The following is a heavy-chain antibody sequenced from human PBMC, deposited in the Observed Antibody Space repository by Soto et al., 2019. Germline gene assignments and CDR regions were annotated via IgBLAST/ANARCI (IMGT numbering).Heavy chain of an antibody. V-gene: IGHV3-33*01. CDR1: GLKFRGYG. Sequence: QVQLVESGGGVVQPGTSLRLSCAASGLKFRGYGFHWVRQAPGKGLDWVAVIWDDGSKKFYADSVKGRFTFSRDDSRNTLFLQINSLRDEDTAIYYCVTEGGNTGASSLGYFNYWGQGTLVTVSS. D-gene: IGHD5-12*01. J-gene: IGHJ4*02. CDR2: IWDDGSKK. CDR3: VTEGGNTGASSLGYFNY.